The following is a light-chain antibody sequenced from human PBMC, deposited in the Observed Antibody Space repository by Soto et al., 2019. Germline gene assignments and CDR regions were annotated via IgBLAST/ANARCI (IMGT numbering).Light chain of an antibody. CDR3: SSYTRSDTLI. CDR1: INDIGGYNY. CDR2: DVS. V-gene: IGLV2-14*03. J-gene: IGLJ2*01. Sequence: QSALTQPASVSGSPGQSITISCTGTINDIGGYNYVSWYQQHPGKVPKLLIYDVSNRPSGVSGRFSGSKSGNTASLTIAGRQADDEADYHCSSYTRSDTLIFGGGTKLTVL.